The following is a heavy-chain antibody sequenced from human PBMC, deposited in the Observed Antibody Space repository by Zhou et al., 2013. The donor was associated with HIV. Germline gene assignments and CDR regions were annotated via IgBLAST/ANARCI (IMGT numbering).Heavy chain of an antibody. D-gene: IGHD2-21*02. CDR1: GDTFRSSYA. Sequence: QVQLVQSGAEVRKPGSSVKVSCRLSGDTFRSSYAITWVRQAPGQGLEWMGRIIPFFGSPNYAQNFQGRVTITADKSTSIAYLELRSLRSEDTALYYCAREVVTAVSAGGDFWGQGTRVTVSP. V-gene: IGHV1-69*14. CDR2: IIPFFGSP. J-gene: IGHJ4*02. CDR3: AREVVTAVSAGGDF.